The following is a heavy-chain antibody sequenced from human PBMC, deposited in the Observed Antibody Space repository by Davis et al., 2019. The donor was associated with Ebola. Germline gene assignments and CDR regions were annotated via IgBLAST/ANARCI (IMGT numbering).Heavy chain of an antibody. D-gene: IGHD6-19*01. CDR1: GGTFSSYA. V-gene: IGHV1-69*04. Sequence: AASVKVSCKASGGTFSSYAISWVRQAPGQGLEWMGRIIPILGIANYAQKFQGRVTITADESTSTAYMELSSLRSEDTAVYYCARDPHSSGWTFDYWGQGTLVTVSS. J-gene: IGHJ4*02. CDR2: IIPILGIA. CDR3: ARDPHSSGWTFDY.